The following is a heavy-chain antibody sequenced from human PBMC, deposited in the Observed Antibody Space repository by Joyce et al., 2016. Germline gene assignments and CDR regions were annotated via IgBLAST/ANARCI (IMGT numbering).Heavy chain of an antibody. V-gene: IGHV3-66*02. CDR3: ARTTTVVTNPFDY. CDR1: GFTVSSNY. CDR2: IYTGGRT. J-gene: IGHJ4*02. Sequence: EVQLVESGGGLVQPGGSLRLSCAASGFTVSSNYMSWVRQAPGNGLEWVSVIYTGGRTYYADSVKGRFTISRDTSKNQLSLQVSSLRAEDTAVYYCARTTTVVTNPFDYWGQGTLVTVSS. D-gene: IGHD4-23*01.